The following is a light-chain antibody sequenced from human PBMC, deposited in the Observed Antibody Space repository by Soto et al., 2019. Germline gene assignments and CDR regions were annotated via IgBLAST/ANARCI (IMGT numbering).Light chain of an antibody. J-gene: IGLJ1*01. V-gene: IGLV2-14*01. CDR3: SSQTSGSTRV. Sequence: QSALTQHASVSGSPGQSIAISCTGTSSDVGGYDYVSWYQQQPDKAPKLMIYEVTKRSSGVSNRFSGSKSGNTASLTISGLQAEDEADYYCSSQTSGSTRVFGTGTKLNVL. CDR2: EVT. CDR1: SSDVGGYDY.